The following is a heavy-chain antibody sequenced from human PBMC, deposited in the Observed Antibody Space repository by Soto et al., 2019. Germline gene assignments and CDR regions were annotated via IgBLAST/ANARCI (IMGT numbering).Heavy chain of an antibody. D-gene: IGHD3-10*01. CDR2: IYGSART. CDR1: GSSLSTFY. J-gene: IGHJ5*02. V-gene: IGHV4-4*07. CDR3: ARSGKGVVRGGNGSHAGCFDP. Sequence: SDTLSLPCSVSGSSLSTFYWSWSRQPAGKGLERLGRIYGSARTTYNSSLNSRVTMSLDASLYQFPLNLSSVTAPGTAPSFCARSGKGVVRGGNGSHAGCFDPWRRGTMVTVSS.